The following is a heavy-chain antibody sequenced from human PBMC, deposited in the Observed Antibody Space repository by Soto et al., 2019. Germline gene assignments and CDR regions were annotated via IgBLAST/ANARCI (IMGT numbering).Heavy chain of an antibody. CDR3: ARHISNFRYYYYAMDV. Sequence: PGGSLRLSCAASGFAFSSYAMSWVRQAPGKGLEWVSAISGSGGSTYYADSVKGRFTISRDNSTNTAYLQWNTLRASDTAMYYCARHISNFRYYYYAMDVWGQGTTVTVSS. D-gene: IGHD4-4*01. V-gene: IGHV3-23*01. CDR2: ISGSGGST. J-gene: IGHJ6*02. CDR1: GFAFSSYA.